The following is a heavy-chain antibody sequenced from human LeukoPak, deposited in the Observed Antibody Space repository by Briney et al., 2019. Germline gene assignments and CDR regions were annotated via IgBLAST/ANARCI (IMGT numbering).Heavy chain of an antibody. J-gene: IGHJ4*02. CDR2: MNPKSANT. D-gene: IGHD2-8*01. CDR3: AGSLGYCTSNVCYLKY. CDR1: GYTFTSYD. Sequence: ASVKVSCKASGYTFTSYDINWVRQATGQGLEWMGWMNPKSANTGYAQKFQDRVTMTTDTYTNTAYMELRSLRSDDTAVYYCAGSLGYCTSNVCYLKYWGQGTLVTVSS. V-gene: IGHV1-8*01.